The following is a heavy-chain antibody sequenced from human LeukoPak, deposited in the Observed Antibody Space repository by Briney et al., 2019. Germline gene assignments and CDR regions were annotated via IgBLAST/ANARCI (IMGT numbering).Heavy chain of an antibody. CDR2: IYHSGST. CDR1: GGAISTYY. V-gene: IGHV4-59*12. CDR3: AREAGVYYYMDV. Sequence: SETLSLTCTVSGGAISTYYWSWIRQPPGKGLEWIGSIYHSGSTYYNPSLKSRVTISVDTSKNQFSLKLSSVTAADTAVYYCAREAGVYYYMDVWGKGTTVTVSS. D-gene: IGHD3-10*01. J-gene: IGHJ6*03.